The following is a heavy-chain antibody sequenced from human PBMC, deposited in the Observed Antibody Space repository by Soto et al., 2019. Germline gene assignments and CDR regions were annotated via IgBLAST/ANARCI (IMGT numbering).Heavy chain of an antibody. Sequence: QVQLVQSGAEEKKPGASVKVSCKASGYTFTSYAMHWVRQASGQRLEWMGWINAGNGNTKYSQKFQGRVTITRDTSASTAYMELSSLRSEDTAGYYCARGITLPTPLDYWGQGTLVTVSS. J-gene: IGHJ4*02. V-gene: IGHV1-3*05. CDR1: GYTFTSYA. CDR2: INAGNGNT. CDR3: ARGITLPTPLDY. D-gene: IGHD1-20*01.